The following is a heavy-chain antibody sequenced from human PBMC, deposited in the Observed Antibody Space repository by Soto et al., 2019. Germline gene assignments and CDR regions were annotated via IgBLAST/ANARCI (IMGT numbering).Heavy chain of an antibody. Sequence: QVQLEQSGAEVKKPGSSVKVSCKASGGTFRTAAISWVRQAPGQGLEWMGGIMPVFRTPDYAQKFQGRVRVTADASTNTAYVELSGLRSDDTAVYYCARDNDRPQLGGNYYYILDVWGQGTTITVSS. CDR1: GGTFRTAA. CDR3: ARDNDRPQLGGNYYYILDV. V-gene: IGHV1-69*12. CDR2: IMPVFRTP. D-gene: IGHD2-8*01. J-gene: IGHJ6*02.